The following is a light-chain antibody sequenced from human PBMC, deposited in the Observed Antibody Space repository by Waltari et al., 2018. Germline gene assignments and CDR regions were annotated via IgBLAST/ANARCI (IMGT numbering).Light chain of an antibody. CDR2: RND. Sequence: QSVLTQPPSASGAPGQRVTISCSGGNSNIGSNYLFWYQQLPGTAPKLLIYRNDQRPSGVPDRFSGSKSGTSASLAITGLRSEDEAEYYSAAWDDSLNSRVFGGGTKLTVL. CDR1: NSNIGSNY. J-gene: IGLJ3*02. V-gene: IGLV1-47*01. CDR3: AAWDDSLNSRV.